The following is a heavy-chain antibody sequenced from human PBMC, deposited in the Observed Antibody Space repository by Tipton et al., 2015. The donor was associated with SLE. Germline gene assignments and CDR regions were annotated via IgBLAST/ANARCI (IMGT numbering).Heavy chain of an antibody. J-gene: IGHJ4*02. CDR2: IYYSGTT. CDR3: ARRVTCSGLLPLFDS. D-gene: IGHD6-25*01. Sequence: LRLSCSVSGGSINRAGYYWAWIRQSPERGLEWIGDIYYSGTTYYNTSLRSRVTQSIDTSNNQFSLKLSSVTAADTSLYYCARRVTCSGLLPLFDSLGQGFLVTVSS. V-gene: IGHV4-39*01. CDR1: GGSINRAGYY.